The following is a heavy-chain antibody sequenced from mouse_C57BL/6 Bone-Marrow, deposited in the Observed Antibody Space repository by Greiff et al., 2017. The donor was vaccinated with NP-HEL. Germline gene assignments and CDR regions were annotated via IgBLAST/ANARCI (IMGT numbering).Heavy chain of an antibody. Sequence: QVQLKQSGTELVKPGASVKLSCKASGYTFTSYWMHWVKQRPGQGLEWIGNINPSNGGTNYNEKFKSKATLTVDKSSSTAYMQLSSLTSEDSAVYYCARTVITTVVATRTTGFDYWGQGTTLTVSS. CDR2: INPSNGGT. CDR1: GYTFTSYW. J-gene: IGHJ2*01. D-gene: IGHD1-1*01. CDR3: ARTVITTVVATRTTGFDY. V-gene: IGHV1-53*01.